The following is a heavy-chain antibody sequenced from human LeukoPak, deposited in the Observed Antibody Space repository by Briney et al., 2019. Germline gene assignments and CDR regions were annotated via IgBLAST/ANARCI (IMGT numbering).Heavy chain of an antibody. CDR1: GGSITSGDDY. Sequence: SQTLSLTCSVSGGSITSGDDYWSWIRQPPGKALEWIGYIYSSGGTSRNPSLKSRVTISLDTSKNQFSLRLSSVTAADTAVYYCARELGSERYYYYYYGVDVWGQGTTVTVSS. V-gene: IGHV4-30-4*01. CDR2: IYSSGGT. J-gene: IGHJ6*02. CDR3: ARELGSERYYYYYYGVDV. D-gene: IGHD3-10*01.